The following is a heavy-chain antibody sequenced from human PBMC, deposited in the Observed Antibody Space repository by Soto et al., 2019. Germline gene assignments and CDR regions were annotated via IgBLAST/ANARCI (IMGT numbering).Heavy chain of an antibody. V-gene: IGHV3-53*02. Sequence: EVQLVETGGGLIQPGGSLRLSCAASGFTVSSNYMSWVRQAPGKGLEWVSVINSGGSTYYADSVKGRFTIPRDNSKNTLYLQMISLRAGHTAVYYCAREIGGRSSWSRRFDHWGQGTLVTVSS. J-gene: IGHJ5*02. CDR1: GFTVSSNY. CDR2: INSGGST. CDR3: AREIGGRSSWSRRFDH. D-gene: IGHD6-13*01.